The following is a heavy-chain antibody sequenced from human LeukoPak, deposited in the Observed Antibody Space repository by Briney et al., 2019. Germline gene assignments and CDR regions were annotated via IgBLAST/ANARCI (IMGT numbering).Heavy chain of an antibody. J-gene: IGHJ6*02. D-gene: IGHD5-18*01. CDR1: GFTFSRYV. Sequence: GGSLRLSCAASGFTFSRYVMHRVRQVTGKGLEWVSAIDTVGDTYYPDSVKGRFTISRENAKNSFYLQMNSLRAGDTAVYFCALSYGRGLNYYYGMDVWGQGTTVTVSS. CDR2: IDTVGDT. V-gene: IGHV3-13*01. CDR3: ALSYGRGLNYYYGMDV.